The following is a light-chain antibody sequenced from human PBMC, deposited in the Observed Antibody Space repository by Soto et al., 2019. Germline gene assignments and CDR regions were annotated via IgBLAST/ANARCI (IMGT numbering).Light chain of an antibody. V-gene: IGKV1-5*01. CDR3: QQYNSYSTRT. Sequence: DIQMTQSPSTLSASVGDRVTNTCRASQSISSWLAWYQQKPGKAPKLLTYDASSLESGVPSRFSGSGSGTEFTLTISSLQPDDFATYYCQQYNSYSTRTFGQGTKV. J-gene: IGKJ1*01. CDR2: DAS. CDR1: QSISSW.